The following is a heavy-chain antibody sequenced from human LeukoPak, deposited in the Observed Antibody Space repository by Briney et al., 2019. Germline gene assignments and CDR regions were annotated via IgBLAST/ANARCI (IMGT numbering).Heavy chain of an antibody. CDR2: IISSSNTI. CDR1: GFTFSTPS. D-gene: IGHD3-10*01. V-gene: IGHV3-48*01. CDR3: ARAVGHGSGSPRMDV. J-gene: IGHJ6*04. Sequence: GGSLRLSCAVSGFTFSTPSMNWVRQAPGKGLEWVSYIISSSNTIYYADSVKGRFTISRDNAKNSPYLQMNSLRAEDTAVYYCARAVGHGSGSPRMDVWGKGTTVTVSS.